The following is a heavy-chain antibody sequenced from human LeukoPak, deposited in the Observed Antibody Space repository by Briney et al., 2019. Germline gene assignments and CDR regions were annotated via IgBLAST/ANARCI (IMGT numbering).Heavy chain of an antibody. V-gene: IGHV3-53*01. D-gene: IGHD3-10*01. CDR2: IYSGGST. Sequence: GGSLRLSCAASGFTVSSNYMSWVRQAPGKGLEWVSVIYSGGSTYYADSVKGRFTISRDNSKNTLYLQMNSLRAEDTAVYYCAKDPLLWFGESPPYYYMDVWGKGTTVTVSS. CDR3: AKDPLLWFGESPPYYYMDV. J-gene: IGHJ6*03. CDR1: GFTVSSNY.